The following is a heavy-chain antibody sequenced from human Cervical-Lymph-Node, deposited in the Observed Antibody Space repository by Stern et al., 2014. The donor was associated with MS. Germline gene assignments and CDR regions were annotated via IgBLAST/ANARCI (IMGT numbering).Heavy chain of an antibody. D-gene: IGHD4-23*01. Sequence: VQLVESGAEVKKPGSSVKVSCKASGGTFSSYAISWVRQAPGQGLEWMGGIIPIFGTANYAQKFQGRVTITADEYTSTAYMELSSLRSEDTAVYYCARVGYGGTSHWYFDLWGRGTLVTVSS. CDR2: IIPIFGTA. CDR1: GGTFSSYA. V-gene: IGHV1-69*01. J-gene: IGHJ2*01. CDR3: ARVGYGGTSHWYFDL.